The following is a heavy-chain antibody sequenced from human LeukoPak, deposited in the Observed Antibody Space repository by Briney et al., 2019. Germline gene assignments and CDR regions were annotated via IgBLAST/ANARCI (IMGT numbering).Heavy chain of an antibody. CDR1: GFTFSNDW. V-gene: IGHV3-74*01. D-gene: IGHD2-15*01. CDR2: ISGDGTTT. J-gene: IGHJ4*02. CDR3: AGTWSFDY. Sequence: GGSLTLSCTVSGFTFSNDWMHWVRQAPGKGLLWVSRISGDGTTTNYADSERGRFTISRDNDKNMPYLQMDSLRTEDADVYYCAGTWSFDYWGQGTLVTVSS.